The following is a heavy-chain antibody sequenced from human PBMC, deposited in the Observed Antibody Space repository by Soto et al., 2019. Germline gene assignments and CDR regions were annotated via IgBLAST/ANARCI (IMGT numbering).Heavy chain of an antibody. J-gene: IGHJ6*02. Sequence: GGSLRLSCVGSGFTFSSNAMSWVRQAPGKGLEWVLAISGSGGSTYYADSVRGRFTISRDNSKNTVSVQMNSLRVEYTAVYYCAREISYGYYGMDVSGQGTTVTVS. CDR1: GFTFSSNA. CDR2: ISGSGGST. CDR3: AREISYGYYGMDV. V-gene: IGHV3-23*01. D-gene: IGHD4-17*01.